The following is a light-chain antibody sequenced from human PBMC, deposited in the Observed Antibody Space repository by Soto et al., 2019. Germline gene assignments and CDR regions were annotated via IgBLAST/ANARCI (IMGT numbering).Light chain of an antibody. Sequence: DIQMKQAPSTLSAYVGDRVTITCRASQSISTWLAWYQQKPGKAPKLLIYKASSLESGVPVRFSGSGSGTEFTLTISSLQPDDFATYYCQQYNTYSTFGQGTRLENK. J-gene: IGKJ5*01. CDR3: QQYNTYST. CDR2: KAS. CDR1: QSISTW. V-gene: IGKV1-5*03.